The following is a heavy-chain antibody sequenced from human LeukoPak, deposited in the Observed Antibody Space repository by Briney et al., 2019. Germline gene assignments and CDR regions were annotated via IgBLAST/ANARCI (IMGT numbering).Heavy chain of an antibody. J-gene: IGHJ4*02. D-gene: IGHD3-22*01. CDR3: GRGYPYYFDH. Sequence: GGSLRLSCAASGFTFSTYDMHWVRQATGKGLEWVSTFGAAGDTYYSESVKGRFTISRDDAKNSLSLHMNSLRGGDTAVYFCGRGYPYYFDHWGQGTLVTVSS. V-gene: IGHV3-13*01. CDR1: GFTFSTYD. CDR2: FGAAGDT.